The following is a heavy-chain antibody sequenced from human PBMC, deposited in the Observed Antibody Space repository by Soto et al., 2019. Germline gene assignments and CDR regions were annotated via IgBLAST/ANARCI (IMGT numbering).Heavy chain of an antibody. CDR1: GFTFSDYG. CDR2: ISYDGSNK. J-gene: IGHJ6*02. Sequence: QVQLVESGGGVVQPGRFLRLSCAASGFTFSDYGMHWVRQAPGKGLEWVAVISYDGSNKYHEDSVKGRFTISKDNSKNTLYLQINSLRAEDTAVYYCAKGEPAGTSHHYYYYYGMDVWGQGTTVTVSS. CDR3: AKGEPAGTSHHYYYYYGMDV. D-gene: IGHD6-13*01. V-gene: IGHV3-30*18.